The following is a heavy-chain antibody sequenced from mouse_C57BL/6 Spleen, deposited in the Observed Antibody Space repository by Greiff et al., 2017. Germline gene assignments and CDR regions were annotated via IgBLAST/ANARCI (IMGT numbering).Heavy chain of an antibody. CDR2: IYPGDGDT. V-gene: IGHV1-80*01. D-gene: IGHD2-5*01. Sequence: QVQLQQSGAELVKPGASVKISCKASGYAFSSYWMNWVKQRPGKGLEWIGQIYPGDGDTNYNGKFKGKATLTADKSSSTADMQLSSLTSEDSAVYFCARRSNYGYFDYWGQGTTLTVSS. CDR1: GYAFSSYW. CDR3: ARRSNYGYFDY. J-gene: IGHJ2*01.